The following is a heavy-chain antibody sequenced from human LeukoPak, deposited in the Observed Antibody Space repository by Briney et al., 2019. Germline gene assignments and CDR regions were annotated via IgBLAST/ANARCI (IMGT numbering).Heavy chain of an antibody. D-gene: IGHD2-2*01. CDR1: GFTFSSYW. V-gene: IGHV3-30*02. Sequence: GGSLRLSCAASGFTFSSYWMHWFRQAAGKGLDWVAFIRSDGSTKYYADSVKGRFTISRDNSKNTLYLQMNSLRAEDTAVYYCAKDVPAAYFDYWGQGTLLTVSS. CDR3: AKDVPAAYFDY. CDR2: IRSDGSTK. J-gene: IGHJ4*02.